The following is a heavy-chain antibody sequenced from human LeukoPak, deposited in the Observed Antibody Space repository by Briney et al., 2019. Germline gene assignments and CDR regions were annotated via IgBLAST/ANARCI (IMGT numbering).Heavy chain of an antibody. CDR2: INPSGGST. D-gene: IGHD5-18*01. CDR3: ARGSHVDTAMALPPDY. CDR1: GYTFTSYY. V-gene: IGHV1-46*01. J-gene: IGHJ4*02. Sequence: ASVKVSCKASGYTFTSYYMHWVRQAPGQGLEWMGIINPSGGSTSYAQKFQGRVTMTRDTSTSTVYMELGSLRSEDTAVYYCARGSHVDTAMALPPDYWGQGTLVTVSS.